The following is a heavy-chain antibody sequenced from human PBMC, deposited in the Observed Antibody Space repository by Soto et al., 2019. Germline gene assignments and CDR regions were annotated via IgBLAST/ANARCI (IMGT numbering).Heavy chain of an antibody. CDR3: AKDVTSSGSAFDY. CDR1: GFTFSSYG. CDR2: TSYDGSNK. Sequence: QVQLVESGGGVVQPGRSLRLSCAASGFTFSSYGMHWVRQAPGKGLEWVAVTSYDGSNKYYADSVKGRFTISRDNSKNTLYLQMNSLRAEDTAVYYCAKDVTSSGSAFDYWGQGTLVTVSS. D-gene: IGHD6-19*01. V-gene: IGHV3-30*18. J-gene: IGHJ4*02.